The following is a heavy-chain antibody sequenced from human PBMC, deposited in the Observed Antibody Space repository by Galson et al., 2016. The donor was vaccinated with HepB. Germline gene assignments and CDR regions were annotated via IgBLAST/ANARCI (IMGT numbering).Heavy chain of an antibody. D-gene: IGHD1-1*01. CDR3: ARQRLNYGMDV. CDR2: IYAGDSET. V-gene: IGHV5-51*01. Sequence: QSGAEVKKPGESLKISCKTSGFSFATHWIAWVRQMPGKGLEWMGIIYAGDSETRYSPPFQGQVTISVDKSTAVAYLQWNSLKASDSAMYYCARQRLNYGMDVWGQGTTVTVSS. J-gene: IGHJ6*02. CDR1: GFSFATHW.